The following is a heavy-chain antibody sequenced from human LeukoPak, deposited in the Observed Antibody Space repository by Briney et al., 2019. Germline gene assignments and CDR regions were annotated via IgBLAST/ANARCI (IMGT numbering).Heavy chain of an antibody. V-gene: IGHV3-53*01. D-gene: IGHD2-8*01. Sequence: PGGSLRLSCAASGFSVSSDYMSWVRQAPGKGLEWVSVIYSDGNTYYADSVKGRFTISGDNSKNTLYLQMNSLRVEDTAVYYCARSVSPIRFDFWGRNPGHRLL. J-gene: IGHJ4*01. CDR3: ARSVSPIRFDF. CDR1: GFSVSSDY. CDR2: IYSDGNT.